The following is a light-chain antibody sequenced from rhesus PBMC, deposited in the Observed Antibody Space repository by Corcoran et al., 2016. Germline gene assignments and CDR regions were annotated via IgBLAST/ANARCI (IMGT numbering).Light chain of an antibody. CDR3: QNSYGTPPT. CDR1: ENVNNY. V-gene: IGKV1-74*01. Sequence: DIQMTQSPSSLSASVGDRVTITCRASENVNNYLHWYQQKPGKAPKLLIDKASTLQSGVPSRFSGSGSGTAFTLTISNLQPEDFATYYCQNSYGTPPTFGGWTKVELK. CDR2: KAS. J-gene: IGKJ4*01.